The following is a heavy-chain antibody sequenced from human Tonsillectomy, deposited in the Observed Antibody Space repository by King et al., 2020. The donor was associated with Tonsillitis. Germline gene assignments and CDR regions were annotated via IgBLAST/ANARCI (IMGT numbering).Heavy chain of an antibody. J-gene: IGHJ4*02. D-gene: IGHD2-2*02. CDR2: IYKGGDT. V-gene: IGHV3-53*01. CDR1: GFSVTDNY. CDR3: ASHYCSSNSCYIDY. Sequence: VQLVESGGGVIQPGGSLRLSCAVSGFSVTDNYMSWVRQAPGKGLEWVSTIYKGGDTYFTDSVRGRFTISRDTSKNTVHLQMSSLRAGDTALYYCASHYCSSNSCYIDYWGQGALVTVSS.